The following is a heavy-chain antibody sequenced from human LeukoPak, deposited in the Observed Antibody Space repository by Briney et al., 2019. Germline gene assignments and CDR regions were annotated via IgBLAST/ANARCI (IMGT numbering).Heavy chain of an antibody. CDR2: INPSGGT. D-gene: IGHD5-18*01. CDR1: GGSFSDYS. CDR3: ARRRLWSYYYYYGMDV. Sequence: SETLSLTCAVFGGSFSDYSWSWIRQPPGKGLEWIGEINPSGGTNHNPSLMSRVSMSVDTSKNQFSLKLSSVTAADTAVYYCARRRLWSYYYYYGMDVWGQGTTVTVSS. V-gene: IGHV4-34*01. J-gene: IGHJ6*02.